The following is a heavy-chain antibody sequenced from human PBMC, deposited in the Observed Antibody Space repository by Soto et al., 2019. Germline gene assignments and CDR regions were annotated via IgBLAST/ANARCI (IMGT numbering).Heavy chain of an antibody. CDR1: GYTFTSSA. CDR3: ARDGAVAGDSNFDY. CDR2: INAGNGNI. Sequence: GASVKVSGKASGYTFTSSAIHWVRQAPGQGLEWMGWINAGNGNIKHSQKFQHRVTITRDTSASTAYMELSSLRLEDTAVYYCARDGAVAGDSNFDYWGQGTLVTVSS. D-gene: IGHD6-19*01. J-gene: IGHJ4*02. V-gene: IGHV1-3*01.